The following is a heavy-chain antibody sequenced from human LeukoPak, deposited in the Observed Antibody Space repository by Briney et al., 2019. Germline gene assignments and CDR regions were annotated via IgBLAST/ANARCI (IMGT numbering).Heavy chain of an antibody. CDR3: AKDGGLWVSAHWGDS. CDR2: ITTSDGNT. CDR1: GFTFSSYT. D-gene: IGHD7-27*01. Sequence: GGSLRLSCAASGFTFSSYTMSWVRQAPGKGLEWDSTITTSDGNTYYADSVKGRFTVSRDNSKNTLFLQMNSLRAEDTAIYYCAKDGGLWVSAHWGDSWGRGTLVTVSS. V-gene: IGHV3-23*01. J-gene: IGHJ4*02.